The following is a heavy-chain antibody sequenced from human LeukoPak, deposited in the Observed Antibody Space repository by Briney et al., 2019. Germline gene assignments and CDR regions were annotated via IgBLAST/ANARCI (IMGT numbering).Heavy chain of an antibody. CDR2: INPKDGGT. V-gene: IGHV1-2*02. J-gene: IGHJ6*03. D-gene: IGHD3-3*01. Sequence: ASVKVSCKTSGYTFTDYYIHWVRQAPGQGLEWLGWINPKDGGTNLAQRFQGRVTVTRDTSITTAYMDLSRLRSDDTAMYYCARGGRFLEWLLSTYYYYMDVWGKGTTVTVSS. CDR1: GYTFTDYY. CDR3: ARGGRFLEWLLSTYYYYMDV.